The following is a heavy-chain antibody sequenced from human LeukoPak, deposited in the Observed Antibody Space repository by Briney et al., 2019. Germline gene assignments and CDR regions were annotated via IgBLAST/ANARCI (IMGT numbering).Heavy chain of an antibody. V-gene: IGHV3-7*03. CDR2: IKQDESEK. CDR1: GFSFSDYW. D-gene: IGHD3-22*01. CDR3: AKQVDYYDSGIYDY. Sequence: PGGSLRLSCAASGFSFSDYWMTGVRQAPGKGLEWVANIKQDESEKYYVDSVKGRFTISRDNSKNTLYLQMNSLRAEDTAVYYCAKQVDYYDSGIYDYWGQGTLVTVSS. J-gene: IGHJ4*02.